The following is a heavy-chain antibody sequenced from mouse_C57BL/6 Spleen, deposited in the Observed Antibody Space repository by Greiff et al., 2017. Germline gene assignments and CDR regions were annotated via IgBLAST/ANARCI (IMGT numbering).Heavy chain of an antibody. CDR2: ISYDGSN. J-gene: IGHJ3*01. CDR1: GYSITSGYY. V-gene: IGHV3-6*01. CDR3: ARAYDYDEGCAY. D-gene: IGHD2-4*01. Sequence: VQLKESGPGLVKPSQSLSLTCSVTGYSITSGYYWNWIRQFPGNKLEWMGYISYDGSNNYNPSLKNRISITRDTSKNQFFLKLNSVTTEDTATYYCARAYDYDEGCAYWGQGTLVTVSA.